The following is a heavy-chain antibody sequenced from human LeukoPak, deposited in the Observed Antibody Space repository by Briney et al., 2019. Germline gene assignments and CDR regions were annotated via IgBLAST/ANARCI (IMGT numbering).Heavy chain of an antibody. CDR1: GGSISSYY. CDR2: IYTSGST. CDR3: AREGAYYGSGSYKALVSPWFGP. Sequence: SETLSLTCTVSGGSISSYYWSWIRQPAGKGLEWIGRIYTSGSTNYNPSLKSRVTMSVDTSKNQFSLKLSSVTAADTAVYYCAREGAYYGSGSYKALVSPWFGPWGQGTLVTVSS. V-gene: IGHV4-4*07. D-gene: IGHD3-10*01. J-gene: IGHJ5*02.